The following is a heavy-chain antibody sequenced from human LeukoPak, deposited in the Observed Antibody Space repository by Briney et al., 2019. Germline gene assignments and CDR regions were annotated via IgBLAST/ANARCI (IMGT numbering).Heavy chain of an antibody. CDR3: AKAIEFYYFDY. CDR2: ISGSGGGT. Sequence: GGTLRLSCAASGFTFSSYGMSWVRQAPGKGLEWVSGISGSGGGTYYADSVKSRFTISRDNSKNTLYLQMNSLRAEDTALYYCAKAIEFYYFDYWGQGTLVTVSS. CDR1: GFTFSSYG. J-gene: IGHJ4*02. V-gene: IGHV3-23*01. D-gene: IGHD3-16*02.